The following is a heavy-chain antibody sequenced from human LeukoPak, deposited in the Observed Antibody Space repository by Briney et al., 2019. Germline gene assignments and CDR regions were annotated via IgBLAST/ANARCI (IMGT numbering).Heavy chain of an antibody. V-gene: IGHV1-2*02. CDR2: INPNSGGT. CDR3: ARDWEVGARGSHAFDI. J-gene: IGHJ3*02. Sequence: ASVKVSCKASGYTFTGYYMHWVRQAPGQGLEWMGWINPNSGGTNYAQKFQGRVTMTRDMSISTAYMELSRLRSDDTAVYYCARDWEVGARGSHAFDIWGQGTMVTVSS. D-gene: IGHD1-26*01. CDR1: GYTFTGYY.